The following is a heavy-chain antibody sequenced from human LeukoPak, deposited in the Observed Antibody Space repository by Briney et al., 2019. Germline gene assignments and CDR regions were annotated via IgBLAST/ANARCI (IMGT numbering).Heavy chain of an antibody. CDR2: INNSGSA. CDR1: GGSFSDYY. V-gene: IGHV4-34*01. J-gene: IGHJ4*02. CDR3: ARGPTTTYYHNIGYYYFDS. D-gene: IGHD3-22*01. Sequence: PSETLSLTCAVYGGSFSDYYWTWIRHPPGKGLEWIGEINNSGSANYTPSLKSRVTISVATSKNQFSLKLTSVTAPDTAVYYCARGPTTTYYHNIGYYYFDSWGQGILVTVSS.